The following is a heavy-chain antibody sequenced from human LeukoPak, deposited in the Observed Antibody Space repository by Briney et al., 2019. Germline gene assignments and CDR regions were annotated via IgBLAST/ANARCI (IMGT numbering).Heavy chain of an antibody. CDR3: ARGGSSGWYGDPFDY. V-gene: IGHV3-74*01. J-gene: IGHJ4*02. CDR2: IDSDGRTT. D-gene: IGHD6-19*01. CDR1: GFTFSSYW. Sequence: GGSLRLSCVASGFTFSSYWMHWVRQAPGKGLVWVSRIDSDGRTTNYADSVKGRFTISRDNAKNTLYLQMNSLRAEDTAVYYCARGGSSGWYGDPFDYWGQGTLVTVSS.